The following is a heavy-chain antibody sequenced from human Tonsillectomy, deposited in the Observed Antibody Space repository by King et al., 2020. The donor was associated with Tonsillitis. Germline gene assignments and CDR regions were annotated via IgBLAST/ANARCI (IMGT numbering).Heavy chain of an antibody. V-gene: IGHV4-31*03. D-gene: IGHD3-10*01. Sequence: VQLQESGPGLVKPSQTLSLTCTVSGGSISSGGYYWSWIRQHPGKGLGWIGYIYYSGSAYYNPSLKGRVTISGDTSKNQFSLKLSSVTAADTAGYYCARAIYGSGSYTYYFDYWGQGTLVTDSS. CDR2: IYYSGSA. J-gene: IGHJ4*02. CDR3: ARAIYGSGSYTYYFDY. CDR1: GGSISSGGYY.